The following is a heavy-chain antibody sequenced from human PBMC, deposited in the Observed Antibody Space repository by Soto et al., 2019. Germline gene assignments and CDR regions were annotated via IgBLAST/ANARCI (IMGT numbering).Heavy chain of an antibody. J-gene: IGHJ6*02. CDR2: IIPIFGTA. V-gene: IGHV1-69*12. CDR1: GGTFSSYA. CDR3: ARGRCEDYGAYSNLCVYGMDV. D-gene: IGHD4-17*01. Sequence: QVQLVQSGAEVKKPGSSVKVSCKASGGTFSSYAISWVRQAPGQGLEWMGGIIPIFGTANYAQKFQGRVTITADESTSTAYMELSSMRSEDTAVYYCARGRCEDYGAYSNLCVYGMDVWGQGTTVTVSS.